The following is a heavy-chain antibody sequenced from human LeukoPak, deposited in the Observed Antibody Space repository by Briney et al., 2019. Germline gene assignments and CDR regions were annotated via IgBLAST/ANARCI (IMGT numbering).Heavy chain of an antibody. CDR1: GFSVSNNY. J-gene: IGHJ3*02. CDR2: MHSDGRT. V-gene: IGHV3-53*01. CDR3: ARDPDDRSGLDAFET. Sequence: GGTLRLSCAASGFSVSNNYMNWVRQASGKGPEWVSVMHSDGRTFYADSVKGRFTISRDKSKNMFYLQMDSLRAEDTAVYYCARDPDDRSGLDAFETWGQGTKVTVS. D-gene: IGHD3-22*01.